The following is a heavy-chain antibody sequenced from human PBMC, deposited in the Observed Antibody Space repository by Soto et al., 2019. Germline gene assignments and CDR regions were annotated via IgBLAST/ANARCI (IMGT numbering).Heavy chain of an antibody. CDR1: GFTFSRYG. CDR3: AVVVINHDAVDI. V-gene: IGHV3-30*03. Sequence: QVQLVESGGGVVQPGRSLRLSCAASGFTFSRYGMHWVRQAPGKGLEWVAVISYDGSNKYYADSVKGRFTISRDNSKNTLYLQMNSLRAEDTAVYYCAVVVINHDAVDIWGQGTMVTVSS. J-gene: IGHJ3*02. D-gene: IGHD3-22*01. CDR2: ISYDGSNK.